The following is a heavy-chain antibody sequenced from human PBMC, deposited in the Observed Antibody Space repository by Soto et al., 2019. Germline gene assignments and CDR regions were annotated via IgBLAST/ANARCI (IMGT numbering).Heavy chain of an antibody. CDR3: ARDFAGVGPKRGAFDI. D-gene: IGHD2-15*01. Sequence: SVKVSCKASGGTFSSYAISWVRQAPGQGLEWMGGIIPIFGTANYAQKFQGRVTITADESTSTAYMELSSLRSEDTAVYYCARDFAGVGPKRGAFDIWGQGTMVTVSS. CDR2: IIPIFGTA. CDR1: GGTFSSYA. J-gene: IGHJ3*02. V-gene: IGHV1-69*13.